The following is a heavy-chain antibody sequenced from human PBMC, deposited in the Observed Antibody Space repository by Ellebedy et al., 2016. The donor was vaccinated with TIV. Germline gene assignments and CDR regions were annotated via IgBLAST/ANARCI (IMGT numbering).Heavy chain of an antibody. CDR1: GFTFDSYA. J-gene: IGHJ2*01. CDR2: ISKDGNIQ. Sequence: GESLKISCVASGFTFDSYAMHWVRQAPGKGLEWVAGISKDGNIQHYPDSVKGRFTISRDNAKNTLYLQMNSLRAEDTAVYYCAAKGSGYFDLWGRGTLVTVSS. D-gene: IGHD1-26*01. CDR3: AAKGSGYFDL. V-gene: IGHV3-30-3*01.